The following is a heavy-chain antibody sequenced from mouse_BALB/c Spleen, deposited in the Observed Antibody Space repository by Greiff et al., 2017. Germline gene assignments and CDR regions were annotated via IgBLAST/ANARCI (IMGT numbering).Heavy chain of an antibody. CDR1: GFTFSSYG. V-gene: IGHV5-6*02. D-gene: IGHD1-1*02. J-gene: IGHJ2*01. CDR3: ARRMDTYYFDY. Sequence: EVKLVESGGDLVKPGGSLKLSCAASGFTFSSYGMSWVRQTPDKRLEWVATISSGGSYTYYPDSVKGRFTISRDNAKNTLYLHMSSLKSEDTAMYYCARRMDTYYFDYWGQGTTLTVSS. CDR2: ISSGGSYT.